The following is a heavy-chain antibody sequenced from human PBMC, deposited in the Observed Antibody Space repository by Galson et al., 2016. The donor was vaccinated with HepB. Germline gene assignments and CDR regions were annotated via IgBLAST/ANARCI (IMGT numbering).Heavy chain of an antibody. Sequence: SLRLSCAASGFLFSDYGMHWVRQAPGKGLEWVAVIAYDGTNDHYADSVRGRFTTSRDNSQNTLYLQMTILRREDTAVYYCAKPRYYYGSGNYGMDGWGQGTTVTVSS. CDR3: AKPRYYYGSGNYGMDG. CDR2: IAYDGTND. J-gene: IGHJ6*02. V-gene: IGHV3-30*18. D-gene: IGHD3-10*01. CDR1: GFLFSDYG.